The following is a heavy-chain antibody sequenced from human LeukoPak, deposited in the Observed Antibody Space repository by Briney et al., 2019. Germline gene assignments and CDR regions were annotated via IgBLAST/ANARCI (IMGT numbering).Heavy chain of an antibody. Sequence: GGSLRLSCAASGFRFSTYWMNWVRQAPGKGLEWPANINKDGSTTNYIDSVRGRFTISRDNAKNLLYLQVNSLRAEDTAVYYCATDRGYLQFDYWGQGTLVTVSS. CDR1: GFRFSTYW. CDR2: INKDGSTT. CDR3: ATDRGYLQFDY. J-gene: IGHJ4*02. V-gene: IGHV3-7*01. D-gene: IGHD3-22*01.